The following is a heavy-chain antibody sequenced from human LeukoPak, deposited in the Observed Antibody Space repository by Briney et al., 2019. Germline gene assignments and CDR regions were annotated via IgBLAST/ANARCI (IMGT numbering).Heavy chain of an antibody. V-gene: IGHV4-59*01. D-gene: IGHD3-22*01. CDR1: GGSISSYY. Sequence: PSETLSLTCTVSGGSISSYYWSWIRQPPGKGLEWLGYIYYSGSTNYNPSLKSRVTISVDTSKNQFSLKLSSVTAADTAVYYCARVNYYDSSGYYPDYWGQGTLVTVSS. J-gene: IGHJ4*02. CDR2: IYYSGST. CDR3: ARVNYYDSSGYYPDY.